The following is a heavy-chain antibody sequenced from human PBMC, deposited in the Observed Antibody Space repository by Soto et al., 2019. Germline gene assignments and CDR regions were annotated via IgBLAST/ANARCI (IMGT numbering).Heavy chain of an antibody. J-gene: IGHJ6*02. V-gene: IGHV1-3*01. D-gene: IGHD3-22*01. CDR3: ASWPYYYDSSGYFRGPYYYGMDV. Sequence: ASVKVSCKASGYTFTSYAMHWVRQAPGQRLEWMGWINAGNGNTKYSQKFQGRVTITRDTSASTAYMELSSLRSEDTAVYYCASWPYYYDSSGYFRGPYYYGMDVWGQGTTVTVSS. CDR1: GYTFTSYA. CDR2: INAGNGNT.